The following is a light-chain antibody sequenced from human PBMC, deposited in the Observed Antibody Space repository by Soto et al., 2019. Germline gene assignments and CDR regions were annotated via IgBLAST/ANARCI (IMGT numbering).Light chain of an antibody. J-gene: IGLJ3*02. V-gene: IGLV2-23*01. Sequence: QSALTQPASVSGSPGPSLTISCTGSSTDVGNSKFVSWYQLHPGQAPKLMIYEGTKRPSGTSNRFSGSYSGNTASLTISGLQTEDEADYYCCSHAGTYTLVFGGGTKLTVL. CDR3: CSHAGTYTLV. CDR1: STDVGNSKF. CDR2: EGT.